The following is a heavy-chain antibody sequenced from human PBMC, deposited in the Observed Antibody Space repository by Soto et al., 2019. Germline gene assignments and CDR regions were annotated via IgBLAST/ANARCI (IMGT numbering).Heavy chain of an antibody. D-gene: IGHD6-19*01. CDR1: GGSVSISSNY. CDR2: IYNNEST. CDR3: AREWLVGTDFDDFAY. V-gene: IGHV4-39*02. Sequence: QLQLQESGPGLVKPSENLSLTFTVSGGSVSISSNYWGWIRQPPGKGLEWIANIYNNESTYYNPSFKIRVNISLDTSENQFSLTLSSVTAADTVVYYCAREWLVGTDFDDFAYWGQGTLVTVSS. J-gene: IGHJ4*02.